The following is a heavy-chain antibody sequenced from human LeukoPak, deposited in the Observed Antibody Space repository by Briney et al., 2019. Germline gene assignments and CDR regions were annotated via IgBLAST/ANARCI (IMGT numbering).Heavy chain of an antibody. CDR1: GYTFTGYY. J-gene: IGHJ4*02. Sequence: GASVKVSCKASGYTFTGYYMHWVRQAPGQGLEWMGWINPNSGGTNYAQKFQGRVTMTRDTSISTAYMELSSLRSDDTAVYYCARGGGSYKYYFDYWGQGTLVTVSS. CDR3: ARGGGSYKYYFDY. D-gene: IGHD1-26*01. V-gene: IGHV1-2*02. CDR2: INPNSGGT.